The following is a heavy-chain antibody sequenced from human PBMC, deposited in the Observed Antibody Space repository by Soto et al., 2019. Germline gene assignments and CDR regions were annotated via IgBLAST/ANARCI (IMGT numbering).Heavy chain of an antibody. CDR2: INSDGSST. D-gene: IGHD1-26*01. CDR1: GFTFSSYW. V-gene: IGHV3-74*01. J-gene: IGHJ3*02. CDR3: ASLRIVGATGAFDI. Sequence: GGSLRLSCAASGFTFSSYWMHWVRQAPGKGLVWVSRINSDGSSTSYADSVKGRFTISRDNAKNTLYLQMNSLRAEDTAVYYCASLRIVGATGAFDIWGQGTMVTVSS.